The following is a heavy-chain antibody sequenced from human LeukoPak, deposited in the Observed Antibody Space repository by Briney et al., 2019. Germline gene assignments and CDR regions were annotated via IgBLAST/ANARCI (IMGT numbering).Heavy chain of an antibody. V-gene: IGHV4-38-2*02. CDR1: DYSISSGYY. J-gene: IGHJ5*02. D-gene: IGHD4-17*01. CDR3: ARDRGHYGNWFDP. CDR2: IYHSGSA. Sequence: SETLSLTCSVSDYSISSGYYWGWIRQPPGKGLEWIGSMEWIGSIYHSGSAYYNPSLKSRVTISVDTSKNQFSLKLSSVTAADTAVYYCARDRGHYGNWFDPWGQGTLVTVSS.